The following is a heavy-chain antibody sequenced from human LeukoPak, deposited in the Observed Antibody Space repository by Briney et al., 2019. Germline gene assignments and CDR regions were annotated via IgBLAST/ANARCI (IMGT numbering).Heavy chain of an antibody. V-gene: IGHV3-23*01. CDR1: GFTFSGHA. J-gene: IGHJ4*02. D-gene: IGHD6-13*01. CDR2: ISGSGGST. Sequence: GGSLSLSCAASGFTFSGHAMSWVRQAPGEGLEWVSAISGSGGSTYYADSVKGRLTISRDNSKNTLYLQMNSLRAEDTAVYYCAKVGTKAAAVDYWGQGTLVTVSS. CDR3: AKVGTKAAAVDY.